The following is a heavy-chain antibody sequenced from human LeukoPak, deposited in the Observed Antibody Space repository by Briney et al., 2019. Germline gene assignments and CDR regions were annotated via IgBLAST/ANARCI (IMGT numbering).Heavy chain of an antibody. J-gene: IGHJ2*01. D-gene: IGHD5-24*01. V-gene: IGHV4-39*01. CDR1: GGSIRSSNYY. Sequence: SETLSLTCTVSGGSIRSSNYYWGWIRQPPGKGLEWIGSIYYTGSTYYSPSLKSRVTVSVDTSKNQFSLKLSSVTAADAAVYYCATEYGIGYNHHYWYFDLWGRGTLVPVSS. CDR3: ATEYGIGYNHHYWYFDL. CDR2: IYYTGST.